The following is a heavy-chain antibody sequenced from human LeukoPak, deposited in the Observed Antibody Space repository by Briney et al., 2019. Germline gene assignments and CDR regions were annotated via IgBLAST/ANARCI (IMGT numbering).Heavy chain of an antibody. CDR1: GYTFTSYY. Sequence: ASVRVSCKASGYTFTSYYMHWVRQAPGQGLEWMGIINPSGGSTSYAQKFQGRVTMTRDTSTSTVYMELSSLRSEDTAVYYCARQPGAGWFDPWGQGTLVTVSS. D-gene: IGHD3-10*01. V-gene: IGHV1-46*01. CDR2: INPSGGST. J-gene: IGHJ5*02. CDR3: ARQPGAGWFDP.